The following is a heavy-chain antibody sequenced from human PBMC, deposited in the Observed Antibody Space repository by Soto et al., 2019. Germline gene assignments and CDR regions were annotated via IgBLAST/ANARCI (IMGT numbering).Heavy chain of an antibody. V-gene: IGHV4-34*01. CDR1: GGSFSGYY. CDR2: INHSGST. D-gene: IGHD3-10*01. CDR3: ARTPAVRGVITGPPFDY. J-gene: IGHJ4*02. Sequence: SETLSLTCAVYGGSFSGYYWSWIRQPPGKGLEWIGEINHSGSTNYNPSLKSRVTISVDTSKNQFSLKLSSVTAADTAVYYCARTPAVRGVITGPPFDYWGQGTLVTVSS.